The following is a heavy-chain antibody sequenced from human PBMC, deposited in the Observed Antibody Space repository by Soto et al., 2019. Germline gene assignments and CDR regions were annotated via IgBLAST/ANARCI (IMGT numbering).Heavy chain of an antibody. J-gene: IGHJ6*02. V-gene: IGHV1-69*01. Sequence: QVQLVQSGAEVQKPGSSVKVSCKASGGTFSSYAISWVRQAPGQGLEWMGGFIPIFGTANYAQKFQGRVTITADESTSTAYMELSSLRSEDTAVYYCARAWIQLWDNYYYYGMDVWGQGTTVTVSS. CDR2: FIPIFGTA. CDR3: ARAWIQLWDNYYYYGMDV. CDR1: GGTFSSYA. D-gene: IGHD5-18*01.